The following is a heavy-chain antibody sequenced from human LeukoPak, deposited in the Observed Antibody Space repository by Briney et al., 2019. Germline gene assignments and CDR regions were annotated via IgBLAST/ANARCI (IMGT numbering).Heavy chain of an antibody. D-gene: IGHD2-21*01. J-gene: IGHJ3*02. CDR1: GYTFTSYY. Sequence: GASVEVSCTASGYTFTSYYMHWVRQAPGQGLEWMGIINPSGGSTSYAQKFQGRVTMTRDTSTSTVYMELSSLRSEDTAVYYCARVPRLASGAFDIWGQGTMVTVSS. V-gene: IGHV1-46*01. CDR3: ARVPRLASGAFDI. CDR2: INPSGGST.